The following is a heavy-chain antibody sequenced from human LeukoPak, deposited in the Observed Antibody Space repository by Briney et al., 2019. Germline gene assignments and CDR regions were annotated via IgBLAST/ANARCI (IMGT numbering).Heavy chain of an antibody. CDR1: GASFSTNY. J-gene: IGHJ6*03. Sequence: LETLSLTCSVSGASFSTNYWSWIRQPPGRGLEWIGYVFDSGSTNYNLSLKSRVTISVDTSTKQFSLRLSSVTAADTAVYYCARLYQQSKWKYYYYYMDVWGKGTAVTVSS. CDR2: VFDSGST. D-gene: IGHD1-1*01. V-gene: IGHV4-59*01. CDR3: ARLYQQSKWKYYYYYMDV.